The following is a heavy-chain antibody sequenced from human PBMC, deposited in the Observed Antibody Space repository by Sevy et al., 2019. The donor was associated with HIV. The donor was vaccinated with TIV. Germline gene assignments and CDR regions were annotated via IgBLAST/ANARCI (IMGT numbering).Heavy chain of an antibody. V-gene: IGHV3-7*01. CDR1: GFTFSSYW. J-gene: IGHJ6*02. CDR2: IKQDRSEK. Sequence: GGSLRLSCAASGFTFSSYWMSWVRQAPWKGLEWVANIKQDRSEKYYVDSVKGRFTISRDNAKNSLYLQMNSLRAEDTAVYYCARDIVGIAAAGNYYYYGMDVWGQGTTVTVSS. CDR3: ARDIVGIAAAGNYYYYGMDV. D-gene: IGHD6-13*01.